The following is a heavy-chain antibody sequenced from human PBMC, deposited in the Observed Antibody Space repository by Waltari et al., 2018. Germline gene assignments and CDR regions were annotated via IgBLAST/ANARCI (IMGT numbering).Heavy chain of an antibody. CDR1: GSTFNTYD. Sequence: QVQLVQSGAEVKEPGASVRVSCKASGSTFNTYDIMWVRQATGRGLEWMGWMNPHTVNTGFAQKFQGRLAMTTDISRSTAYLEIRDLRSEDSAIYYCARRGGLTGYSRGLLGYWGQGTLVTVSS. D-gene: IGHD4-4*01. V-gene: IGHV1-8*01. J-gene: IGHJ4*02. CDR2: MNPHTVNT. CDR3: ARRGGLTGYSRGLLGY.